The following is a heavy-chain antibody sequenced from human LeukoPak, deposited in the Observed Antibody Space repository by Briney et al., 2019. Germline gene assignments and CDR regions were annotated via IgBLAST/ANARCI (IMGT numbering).Heavy chain of an antibody. CDR2: INAGNGNT. J-gene: IGHJ4*02. CDR1: GYTFTSYA. Sequence: GASVKVSCKASGYTFTSYAMHWVRQAPGQRLEWMGWINAGNGNTKYSQKFQGRVTITRDTSASTAYMELSSLRSEDTAVYYCARATAAGTSRDYWGQGTLVTVSS. V-gene: IGHV1-3*01. CDR3: ARATAAGTSRDY. D-gene: IGHD6-13*01.